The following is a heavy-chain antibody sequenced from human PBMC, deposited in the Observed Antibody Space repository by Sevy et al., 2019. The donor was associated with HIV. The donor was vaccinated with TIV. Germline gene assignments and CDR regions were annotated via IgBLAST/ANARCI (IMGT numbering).Heavy chain of an antibody. J-gene: IGHJ5*02. CDR2: IIPIFGTA. CDR3: ARVVTIFGVVVGFDP. Sequence: SVKVSCKASGGTFSSYAISWVRQAPGQGLEWMGGIIPIFGTANYAQKFQGRVTITADESTSTAYMELSSLRSEDTAVYYCARVVTIFGVVVGFDPWGQGTLVTVSS. D-gene: IGHD3-3*01. V-gene: IGHV1-69*13. CDR1: GGTFSSYA.